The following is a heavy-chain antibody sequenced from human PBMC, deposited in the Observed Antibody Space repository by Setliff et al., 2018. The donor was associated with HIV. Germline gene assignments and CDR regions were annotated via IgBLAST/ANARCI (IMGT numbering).Heavy chain of an antibody. CDR3: ARCYYNFWSGYPLDYMDV. V-gene: IGHV4-61*01. J-gene: IGHJ6*03. CDR2: MYYRGST. Sequence: NPSETLSLTCTVSGGSISSGSYYWTWIRQPPGKGLEWIGNMYYRGSTNYNPSLKSRVTMSVGTSKNQFSLKLSSVTAADTAVYYCARCYYNFWSGYPLDYMDVWGKGTTVTVSS. CDR1: GGSISSGSYY. D-gene: IGHD3-3*01.